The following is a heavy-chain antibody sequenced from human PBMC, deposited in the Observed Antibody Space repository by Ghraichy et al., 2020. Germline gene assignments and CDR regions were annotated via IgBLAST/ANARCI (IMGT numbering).Heavy chain of an antibody. J-gene: IGHJ3*02. CDR1: GYTFTSYA. D-gene: IGHD3-10*01. V-gene: IGHV1-3*01. CDR3: AREGHYYGSDDAFDI. Sequence: ASVKVSCKASGYTFTSYAMHWVRQAPGQRLEWMGWINAGNGNTKYSQKFQGRVTITRDTSASTAYMELSSLRSEDTAVYYCAREGHYYGSDDAFDIWGQGTMVTVSS. CDR2: INAGNGNT.